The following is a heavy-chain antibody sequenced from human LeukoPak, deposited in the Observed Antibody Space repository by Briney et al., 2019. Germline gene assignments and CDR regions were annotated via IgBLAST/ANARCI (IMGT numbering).Heavy chain of an antibody. CDR2: ISYDGSNK. J-gene: IGHJ4*02. CDR1: GFTFSNYA. Sequence: GGSLRLSCAASGFTFSNYAMHWVRQAPGKGLEWVTVISYDGSNKYYADSVKGRFTISRDNSKNTLYLQMNSLRAEDTAVYYCARERRIVGANEHDYWGQGTLVTVSS. D-gene: IGHD1-26*01. V-gene: IGHV3-30-3*01. CDR3: ARERRIVGANEHDY.